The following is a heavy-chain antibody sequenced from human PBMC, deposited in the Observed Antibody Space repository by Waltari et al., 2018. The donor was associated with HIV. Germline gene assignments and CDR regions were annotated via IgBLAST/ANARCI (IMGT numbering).Heavy chain of an antibody. D-gene: IGHD3-10*01. V-gene: IGHV3-7*04. CDR3: ARGGFYGSGSKVN. CDR2: RKQDGSEK. CDR1: AFTFSSSW. Sequence: EVQLVESGGGLVQPGGSLRLPCAASAFTFSSSWMSWVRQAPGKGLEWVANRKQDGSEKYYVDSVNGRFTISRDNAENSLYLQMNSLRAEDTAVYYCARGGFYGSGSKVNWGQGTLVTVSS. J-gene: IGHJ4*02.